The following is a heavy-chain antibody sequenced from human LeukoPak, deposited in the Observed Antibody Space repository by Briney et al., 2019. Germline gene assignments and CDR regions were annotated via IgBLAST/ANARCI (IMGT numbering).Heavy chain of an antibody. J-gene: IGHJ5*02. Sequence: PSETLSLTCSVSGGSISSSSHYWDWIRQPPGEGLEWIGSIYYSGSTYYNPSLKSRVTISVDTSKNQFSLKLISVTAADTAVYYCARGLSIAVAGGFDPWGQGTLVTVSS. CDR3: ARGLSIAVAGGFDP. D-gene: IGHD6-19*01. CDR1: GGSISSSSHY. CDR2: IYYSGST. V-gene: IGHV4-39*07.